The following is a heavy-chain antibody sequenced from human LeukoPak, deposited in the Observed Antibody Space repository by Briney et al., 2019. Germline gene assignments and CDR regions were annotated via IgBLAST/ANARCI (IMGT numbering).Heavy chain of an antibody. Sequence: PSETLSLTCAVYGESFSGYFWSWIRQPPGKGLEWIGEINHSGYTNYNPSLKSRVTISVDTSKNQFSLKLSSVTAADTAVYYCARETTAHGYFDYWGQGTPVTVSS. CDR1: GESFSGYF. CDR3: ARETTAHGYFDY. D-gene: IGHD4-17*01. V-gene: IGHV4-34*01. CDR2: INHSGYT. J-gene: IGHJ4*02.